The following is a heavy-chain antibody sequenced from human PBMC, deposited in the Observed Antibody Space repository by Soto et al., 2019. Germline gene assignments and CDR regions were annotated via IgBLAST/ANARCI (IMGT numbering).Heavy chain of an antibody. CDR3: VRDSARTFDY. CDR2: ISNDDNSA. D-gene: IGHD3-10*01. J-gene: IGHJ4*01. Sequence: EVHLVESGGCLVRPGGSLRLSCAASGFRFSAYWIHWVRQVPGKGLAWVSHISNDDNSATYADSVKGRFTISRDDAKNTVYLQMNSLRADDTAVYYCVRDSARTFDYWGRGTLVTVSS. V-gene: IGHV3-74*01. CDR1: GFRFSAYW.